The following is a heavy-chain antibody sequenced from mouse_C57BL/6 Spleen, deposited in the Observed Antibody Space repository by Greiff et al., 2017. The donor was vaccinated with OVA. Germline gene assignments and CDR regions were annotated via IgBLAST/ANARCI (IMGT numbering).Heavy chain of an antibody. CDR3: ARYGTETGYYFDY. CDR2: IYPRSGNT. J-gene: IGHJ2*01. CDR1: GYTFTSYG. V-gene: IGHV1-81*01. D-gene: IGHD3-3*01. Sequence: LLESGAELARPGASVKLSCKASGYTFTSYGISWVKQRTGQGLEWIGEIYPRSGNTYYNEKFKGKATLTADKSSSTAYMELRSLTSEDSAVYFCARYGTETGYYFDYWGQGTTLTVSS.